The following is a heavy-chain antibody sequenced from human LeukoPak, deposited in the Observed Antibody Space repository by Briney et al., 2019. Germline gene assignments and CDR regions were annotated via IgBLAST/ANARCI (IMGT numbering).Heavy chain of an antibody. CDR1: GFTFSSYA. CDR3: ARVGLTTVAAYYSDY. CDR2: IYSGGST. V-gene: IGHV3-53*01. Sequence: GGSLRLSCAAPGFTFSSYAMSWVRQAPGKGLEWVSVIYSGGSTYYADSVKGRFTISRDNSKNTLYLQMNSLRAEDTAVYYCARVGLTTVAAYYSDYWGQGTLVTVSS. J-gene: IGHJ4*02. D-gene: IGHD4-23*01.